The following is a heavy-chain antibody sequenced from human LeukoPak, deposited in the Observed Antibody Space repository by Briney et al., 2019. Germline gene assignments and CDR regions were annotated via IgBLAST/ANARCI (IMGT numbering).Heavy chain of an antibody. D-gene: IGHD4-17*01. V-gene: IGHV3-23*01. Sequence: GGSLRLSCAASGFTITAYAMSWARQSPGKGLEWVSGIGITSEYIHYADSVKGRFIISRDNSKNTVYLEMSSLRAEDAAVYDCAKDPNGDYVGAFDTWGQGTRVIVSS. CDR3: AKDPNGDYVGAFDT. J-gene: IGHJ3*02. CDR1: GFTITAYA. CDR2: IGITSEYI.